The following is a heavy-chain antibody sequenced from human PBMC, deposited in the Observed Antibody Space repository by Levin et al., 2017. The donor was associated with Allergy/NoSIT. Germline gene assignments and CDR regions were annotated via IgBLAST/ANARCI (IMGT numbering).Heavy chain of an antibody. CDR2: INQSGTT. V-gene: IGHV4-34*01. CDR1: GGSFSGYY. Sequence: SQTLSLTCAVYGGSFSGYYWSWIRQPPGKGLEWIGEINQSGTTNYNPSLKSRVTISVDTSKNQFSLKLSSVTAADTAVYYCARSYDYVWGSYRYPHWFDPWGQGTLVTVSS. J-gene: IGHJ5*02. CDR3: ARSYDYVWGSYRYPHWFDP. D-gene: IGHD3-16*02.